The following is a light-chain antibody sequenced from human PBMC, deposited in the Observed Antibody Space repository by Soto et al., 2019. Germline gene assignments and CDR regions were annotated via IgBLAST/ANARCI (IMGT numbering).Light chain of an antibody. V-gene: IGKV3-11*01. J-gene: IGKJ5*01. Sequence: EIVWTQTPATLSLSPEGRVTRACRASQSVSNYLAWYQQKPGQAPRLLVSAASNRATGIPARFSGSGSGTDFTLTISSLEHEDFGVFYCQQRFDWPKMTFGQGTRLEIK. CDR3: QQRFDWPKMT. CDR2: AAS. CDR1: QSVSNY.